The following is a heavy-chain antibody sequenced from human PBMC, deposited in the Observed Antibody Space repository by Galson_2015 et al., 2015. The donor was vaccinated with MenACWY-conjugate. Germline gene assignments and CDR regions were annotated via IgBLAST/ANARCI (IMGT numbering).Heavy chain of an antibody. J-gene: IGHJ5*02. CDR1: GFTFSNYW. CDR2: VNSDGTGT. D-gene: IGHD6-6*01. CDR3: TKAAARYSTSSAFNWFDP. V-gene: IGHV3-74*01. Sequence: SLRLSCAASGFTFSNYWMHWVRQAPGKGLEWVSRVNSDGTGTTYADSVKGRFTISRDNAKNTLYLQMNSLRAEDTAIYYCTKAAARYSTSSAFNWFDPWGQGALFTVSS.